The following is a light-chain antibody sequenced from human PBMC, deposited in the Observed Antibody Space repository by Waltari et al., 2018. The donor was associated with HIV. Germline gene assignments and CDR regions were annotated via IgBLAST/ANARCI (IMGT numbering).Light chain of an antibody. CDR2: LNNDGSH. J-gene: IGLJ2*01. V-gene: IGLV4-69*01. CDR3: QTWDTGIII. CDR1: SGHSDYA. Sequence: QPVVTQSPSAAASLGASVKLTCTLRSGHSDYAIAWHQQHPQTGPRYLMRLNNDGSHYKGDGIPDRFSGSSSGAERYLIISSLQSGDEADYYCQTWDTGIIIFGGGTKLTVL.